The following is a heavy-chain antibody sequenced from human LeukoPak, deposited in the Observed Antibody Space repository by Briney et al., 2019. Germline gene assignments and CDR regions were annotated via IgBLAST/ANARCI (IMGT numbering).Heavy chain of an antibody. CDR3: ARARTTRAYNWFDP. D-gene: IGHD1-1*01. CDR2: IYTSGST. V-gene: IGHV4-4*08. Sequence: SETLSLTCTVSGGSISSYYWSWIRQPPGKGLEWIGRIYTSGSTSYNPSLKSRVTISVDTSKNQFSLKLSSVTAADTAVYYCARARTTRAYNWFDPWGQGTLVTVSS. J-gene: IGHJ5*02. CDR1: GGSISSYY.